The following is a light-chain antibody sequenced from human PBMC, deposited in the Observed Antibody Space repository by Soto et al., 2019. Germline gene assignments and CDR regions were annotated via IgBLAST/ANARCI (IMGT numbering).Light chain of an antibody. Sequence: EILLTQSPCTLSLSPGERATLSCRASQSVSSSYLAWYQQKPGQAPRLLIYGASSRATGIPDRFSGSGSGTDFTLTISRLEPEDFAVYYCQQYGSSPLTFGGGTK. CDR3: QQYGSSPLT. CDR1: QSVSSSY. CDR2: GAS. V-gene: IGKV3-20*01. J-gene: IGKJ4*01.